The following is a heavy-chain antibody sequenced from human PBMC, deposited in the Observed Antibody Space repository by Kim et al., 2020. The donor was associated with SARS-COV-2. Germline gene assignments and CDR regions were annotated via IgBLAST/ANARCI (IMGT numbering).Heavy chain of an antibody. Sequence: GGSLRLSCAASGFTFSNYAMHWVRQAPGKGLEWVAVISYDESNKYYTDSVKGRFTISRDNSKNTLYLQMNSLRAEDTAVYYCARGAVLLRFGRVRYFDLWGRGTLVTVSS. CDR1: GFTFSNYA. D-gene: IGHD3-10*01. CDR3: ARGAVLLRFGRVRYFDL. CDR2: ISYDESNK. J-gene: IGHJ2*01. V-gene: IGHV3-30*04.